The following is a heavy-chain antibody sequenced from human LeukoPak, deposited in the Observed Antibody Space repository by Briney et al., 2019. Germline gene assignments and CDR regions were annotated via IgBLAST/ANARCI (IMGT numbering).Heavy chain of an antibody. D-gene: IGHD2-2*01. CDR2: ICSDGRT. CDR3: ARDQACSSTSCYGDFDY. V-gene: IGHV3-53*01. J-gene: IGHJ4*02. Sequence: QPGGSLRLSCAPSGFTVSSNYMSWVRQAPGKGLEWVSVICSDGRTYYADSVKGRFTISRDNSKNTLYLQMNSLRAEDTSVYYCARDQACSSTSCYGDFDYWGQGTLVTVSS. CDR1: GFTVSSNY.